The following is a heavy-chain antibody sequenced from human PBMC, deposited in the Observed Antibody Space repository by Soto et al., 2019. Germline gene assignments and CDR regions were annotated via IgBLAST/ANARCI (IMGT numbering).Heavy chain of an antibody. D-gene: IGHD3-3*01. V-gene: IGHV3-33*01. CDR2: IWYDGSNK. J-gene: IGHJ6*03. Sequence: GGSLRLSCAASGFTFSSYGMHWVRQAPGKGLEWVAVIWYDGSNKYYTDSVKGRFTISRDNSKNTLYLQMNSLRAEDTAVYYCARDGSKYYDFWSGYYKVGYMDVWGKGTTVTVSS. CDR3: ARDGSKYYDFWSGYYKVGYMDV. CDR1: GFTFSSYG.